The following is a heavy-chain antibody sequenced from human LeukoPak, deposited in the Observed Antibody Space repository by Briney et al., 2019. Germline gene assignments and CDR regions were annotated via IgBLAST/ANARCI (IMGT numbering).Heavy chain of an antibody. D-gene: IGHD6-19*01. CDR1: GYTFSTYG. V-gene: IGHV1-18*01. J-gene: IGHJ6*03. CDR3: ARYTSGRLNPGFYHYYMDV. Sequence: ASVKVSCKASGYTFSTYGISWVRQAPGQGLEGMGWISAYNGNTNYAQKLQGRVTMTTDTSTSTAYMELRSLRSDDTAVYYCARYTSGRLNPGFYHYYMDVWGKGTTVTVSS. CDR2: ISAYNGNT.